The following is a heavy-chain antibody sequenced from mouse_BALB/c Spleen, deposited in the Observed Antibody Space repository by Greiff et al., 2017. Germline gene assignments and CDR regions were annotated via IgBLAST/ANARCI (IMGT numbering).Heavy chain of an antibody. CDR3: ARGGYGAY. J-gene: IGHJ3*01. V-gene: IGHV1-82*01. CDR1: GYAFSSSW. D-gene: IGHD2-10*02. CDR2: IYPGDGDT. Sequence: QVQLQQSGPELVKPGASVKISCKASGYAFSSSWMNWVKQRPGQGLEWIGRIYPGDGDTNYNGKFKGKATLTVDKSSSTAYMQLKSLTSEDSAVYYCARGGYGAYWGQGTLVTVSA.